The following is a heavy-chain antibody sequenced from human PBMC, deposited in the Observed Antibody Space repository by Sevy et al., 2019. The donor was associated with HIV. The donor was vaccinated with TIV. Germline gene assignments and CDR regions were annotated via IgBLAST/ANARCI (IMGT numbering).Heavy chain of an antibody. D-gene: IGHD6-13*01. V-gene: IGHV3-7*01. CDR2: IKQDGSEK. Sequence: GESLKISCAASGFTFSSYWMSWVRQAPGKGLEWVTNIKQDGSEKYYVDSVKGRFTISRDNAKNSLYLQMNSLRAEDTAVYYCARDSPGYSSSWYFHYYYYMDVWGKGTTVTVSS. CDR3: ARDSPGYSSSWYFHYYYYMDV. J-gene: IGHJ6*03. CDR1: GFTFSSYW.